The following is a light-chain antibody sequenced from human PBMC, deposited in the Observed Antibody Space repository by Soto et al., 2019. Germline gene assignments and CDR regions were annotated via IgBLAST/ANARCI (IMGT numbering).Light chain of an antibody. J-gene: IGKJ1*01. CDR3: QQYNSYSPWT. CDR2: KAS. Sequence: DVHVAQSPSALSPLLWYRFTITRRASQSISSWLAWYQQKPGKAPKLLIYKASSLESGVPSRFSGSGSGTEFTLTISSLQPDDFATYYCQQYNSYSPWTFGQGTKVDIK. V-gene: IGKV1-5*03. CDR1: QSISSW.